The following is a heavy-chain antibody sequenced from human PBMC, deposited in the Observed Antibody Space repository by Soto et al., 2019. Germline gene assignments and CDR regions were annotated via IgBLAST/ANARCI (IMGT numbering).Heavy chain of an antibody. J-gene: IGHJ5*02. V-gene: IGHV4-59*08. CDR1: GGSISSYY. CDR2: IYYSGST. Sequence: PSETLSLTCTVSGGSISSYYWSWIRQPPGKGLEWIGYIYYSGSTNYNPSLKSRVTISVDTSKNQFSLKLSSVTAADTAVYYCARLTGTTSSLQNWFDPWGQGTLVTVSS. D-gene: IGHD1-7*01. CDR3: ARLTGTTSSLQNWFDP.